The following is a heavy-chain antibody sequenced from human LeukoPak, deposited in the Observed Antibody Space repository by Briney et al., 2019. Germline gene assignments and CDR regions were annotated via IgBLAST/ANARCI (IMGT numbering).Heavy chain of an antibody. V-gene: IGHV3-23*01. D-gene: IGHD4-17*01. J-gene: IGHJ4*02. CDR3: ARVGVGTVTTWDY. Sequence: GGSLRLSCATSGFTFSSYAMSWVRQAPGKGLEWVSAIKDNGGSTVYADSVKGRFTISRDNAKNSLYLQMNSLRAEDTAVYYCARVGVGTVTTWDYWGQGTLVTVSS. CDR2: IKDNGGST. CDR1: GFTFSSYA.